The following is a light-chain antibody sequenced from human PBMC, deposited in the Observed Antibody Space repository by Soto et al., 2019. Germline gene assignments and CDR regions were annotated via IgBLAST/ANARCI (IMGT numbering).Light chain of an antibody. CDR1: GSNIGGNT. Sequence: QSVLTQPPSASGTPGQSVTVSCSGSGSNIGGNTVNWYQQVPGAAPKLLIYHNDRRPSGVPDRFSGFKAGTSASLGISGLQSADEADYYGAVWDDSFNGPVLGGRTKATV. CDR3: AVWDDSFNGPV. V-gene: IGLV1-44*01. J-gene: IGLJ3*02. CDR2: HND.